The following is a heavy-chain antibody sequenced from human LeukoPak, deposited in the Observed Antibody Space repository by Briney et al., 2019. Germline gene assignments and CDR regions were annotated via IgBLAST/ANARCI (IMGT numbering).Heavy chain of an antibody. CDR1: GYTFTDYY. J-gene: IGHJ4*02. D-gene: IGHD3-22*01. V-gene: IGHV1-2*02. Sequence: AASVKVSCKASGYTFTDYYIHWVRQAPGQGLEWMGWINPNSGGTNYAQKFQGRVTMTRDTSISTAYMELSRLRSDDTAVYYCARDSGMDYYDSSGYYYVLLRNWGQGTLITVSS. CDR2: INPNSGGT. CDR3: ARDSGMDYYDSSGYYYVLLRN.